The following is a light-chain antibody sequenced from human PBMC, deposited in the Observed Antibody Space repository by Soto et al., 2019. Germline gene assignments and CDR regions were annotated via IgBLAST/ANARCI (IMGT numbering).Light chain of an antibody. Sequence: EVVMTQSPATLSVYPGERATLSCRASQSVSSDLAWYLQKPGQAPSLLVYDASTRATGMPARFSGSGSGTEFTLTISSLQSEDFPVYYCQQYNNWPHTIGHGTKLEIK. V-gene: IGKV3-15*01. CDR1: QSVSSD. CDR3: QQYNNWPHT. CDR2: DAS. J-gene: IGKJ2*01.